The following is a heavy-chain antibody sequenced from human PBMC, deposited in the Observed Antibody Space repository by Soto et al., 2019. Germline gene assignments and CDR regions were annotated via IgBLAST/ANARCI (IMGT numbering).Heavy chain of an antibody. CDR1: GFTFSSYA. Sequence: EVQLLESGGGLVQPGGSLRLSCAASGFTFSSYAMSWVRQAPGKGLEWVSAISGSGGSTYYADSVKGRFTISRNNSKNTLYMQMNGLRAEDTAVYYCARKYYDFWSGYPATNYFDYWGQGTLVTVSS. CDR3: ARKYYDFWSGYPATNYFDY. V-gene: IGHV3-23*01. D-gene: IGHD3-3*01. J-gene: IGHJ4*02. CDR2: ISGSGGST.